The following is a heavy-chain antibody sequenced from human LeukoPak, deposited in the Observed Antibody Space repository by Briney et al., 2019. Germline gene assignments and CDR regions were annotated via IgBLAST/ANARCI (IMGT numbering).Heavy chain of an antibody. Sequence: PGGSLRHSRAASGFTFSRYAMNWVRQAPGEGLEWVSAISGSGSITYYADSVKGRCTISRDNSKNTLYLQMNSLRAEDTAVYYCAKGSSYYGSGSHFDYWGQGTLVTVSA. CDR1: GFTFSRYA. V-gene: IGHV3-23*01. D-gene: IGHD3-10*01. CDR2: ISGSGSIT. J-gene: IGHJ4*02. CDR3: AKGSSYYGSGSHFDY.